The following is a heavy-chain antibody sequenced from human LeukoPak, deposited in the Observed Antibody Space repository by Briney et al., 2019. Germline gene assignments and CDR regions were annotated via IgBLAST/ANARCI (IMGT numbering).Heavy chain of an antibody. V-gene: IGHV5-51*01. Sequence: GESLKISCKGSGYSFTSYWIGWVRQMPGKGLEWMGIIYPGDSDTRYSPSFQGQVTISADKSISTAYLQWSSLKASDTAMYYCARSNSSSWVLRIFNWFDPWGQGTLVTVSS. J-gene: IGHJ5*02. CDR1: GYSFTSYW. CDR3: ARSNSSSWVLRIFNWFDP. CDR2: IYPGDSDT. D-gene: IGHD6-13*01.